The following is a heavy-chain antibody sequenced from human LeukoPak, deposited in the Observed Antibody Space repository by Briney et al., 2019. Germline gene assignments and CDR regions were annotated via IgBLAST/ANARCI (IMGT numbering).Heavy chain of an antibody. CDR2: IYTSGST. CDR3: ARGLVYGSGSNDY. V-gene: IGHV4-61*02. CDR1: GGSISSRNYY. D-gene: IGHD3-10*01. Sequence: SETLSLTCTVSGGSISSRNYYWSWIRQPAGKGLEWIGRIYTSGSTNYNPSLKSRVTISVDTSKNQFSLKLSSVTAADTAVYYCARGLVYGSGSNDYWGQGTLVTVSS. J-gene: IGHJ4*02.